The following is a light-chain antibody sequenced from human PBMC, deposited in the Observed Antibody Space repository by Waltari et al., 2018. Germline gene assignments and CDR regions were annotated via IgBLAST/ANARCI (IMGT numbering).Light chain of an antibody. CDR2: EFN. CDR3: CSYAGTTTVL. V-gene: IGLV2-23*02. J-gene: IGLJ2*01. Sequence: QSALTQPASVSGSPGQSITIACTGTSSDVGSYNFVSWYQQHPDKSPKLMIYEFNKRPSGVSNRFSGSKSGNTASLTISGLQAEDEADYYCCSYAGTTTVLFGGGTNLTVL. CDR1: SSDVGSYNF.